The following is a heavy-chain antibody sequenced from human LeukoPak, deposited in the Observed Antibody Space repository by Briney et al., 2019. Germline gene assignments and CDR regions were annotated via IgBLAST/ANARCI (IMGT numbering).Heavy chain of an antibody. D-gene: IGHD6-13*01. CDR1: EYTFSVYH. CDR2: INPDSGDT. CDR3: ALILGGSWAFDY. J-gene: IGHJ4*02. Sequence: ASVTVSCKASEYTFSVYHIHWVRQAPGQGLEWMAWINPDSGDTNYAQKFQGRVTMTRDTSISTAYMEVSSLRSDDTAVYYCALILGGSWAFDYWGQGTLVTVSS. V-gene: IGHV1-2*02.